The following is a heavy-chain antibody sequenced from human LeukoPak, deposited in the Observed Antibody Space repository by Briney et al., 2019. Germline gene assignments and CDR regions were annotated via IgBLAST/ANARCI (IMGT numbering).Heavy chain of an antibody. CDR2: ISGSGGST. Sequence: QTGGSLRLSCAGSGFTFSSYAMSWVRQAPGKGLEWVSAISGSGGSTYYADSVKGRFTISRDNSKNTLYLQMNSLRAEDTAVYYCAKGFWSYGPFDYWGQGTLVTVSS. CDR3: AKGFWSYGPFDY. J-gene: IGHJ4*02. CDR1: GFTFSSYA. V-gene: IGHV3-23*01. D-gene: IGHD5-18*01.